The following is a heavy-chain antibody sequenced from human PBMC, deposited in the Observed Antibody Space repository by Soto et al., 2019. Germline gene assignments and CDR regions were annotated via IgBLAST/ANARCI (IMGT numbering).Heavy chain of an antibody. Sequence: EVQLLESGGGLVQPGGSLRLSCAASGFTFSKFAMTWVRQSPGKGLQWVSAISGDGAATYFADSMEGRFTIPRDNSRNTVVLHMNSLRVDDTAIYYCAKAAHGTTLTNPDFFDFWGQGTLVTVSS. CDR1: GFTFSKFA. D-gene: IGHD4-17*01. J-gene: IGHJ4*02. CDR2: ISGDGAAT. V-gene: IGHV3-23*01. CDR3: AKAAHGTTLTNPDFFDF.